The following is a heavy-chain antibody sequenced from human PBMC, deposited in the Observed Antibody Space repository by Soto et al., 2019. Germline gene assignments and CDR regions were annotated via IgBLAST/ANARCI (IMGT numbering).Heavy chain of an antibody. CDR2: ISSSGSTI. J-gene: IGHJ4*02. CDR1: GFTFSSYE. CDR3: ARVVDTAMVSDY. Sequence: GGSLRLSCAASGFTFSSYEMNWVRQAPGKGLEWVSYISSSGSTIYYADSVKGRFTISRDNAKNSLYLQMNSLRAEDTAVYYCARVVDTAMVSDYWGQGTLVTVSS. D-gene: IGHD5-18*01. V-gene: IGHV3-48*03.